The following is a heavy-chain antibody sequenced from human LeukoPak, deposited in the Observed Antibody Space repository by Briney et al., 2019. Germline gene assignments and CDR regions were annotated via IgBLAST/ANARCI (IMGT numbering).Heavy chain of an antibody. Sequence: SETLSLTCAVYGGSFSGYYWSWIRQPPGKGPEWIGEINHSGSTNYNPSLKSRVTISVDTSKNQFSLKLSSVTAADTAVYYCAREEAWSSSSLGGFDPWGQGTLVTVSS. CDR2: INHSGST. D-gene: IGHD6-6*01. J-gene: IGHJ5*02. V-gene: IGHV4-34*01. CDR1: GGSFSGYY. CDR3: AREEAWSSSSLGGFDP.